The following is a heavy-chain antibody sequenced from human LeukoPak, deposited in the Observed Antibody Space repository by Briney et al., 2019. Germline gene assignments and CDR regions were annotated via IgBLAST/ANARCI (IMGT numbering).Heavy chain of an antibody. CDR3: ARDRNGSGSYYNPTSYYGMDV. V-gene: IGHV4-31*03. J-gene: IGHJ6*02. D-gene: IGHD3-10*01. Sequence: SETLSLTCTVSGGSISSGGYYWSWIRQHPGKGLEWIGYIYYSGSTYYNPSLKSRVTISVDTSKNQFSLKLSSVTAADTAVYYCARDRNGSGSYYNPTSYYGMDVWGQGTSVTVSS. CDR1: GGSISSGGYY. CDR2: IYYSGST.